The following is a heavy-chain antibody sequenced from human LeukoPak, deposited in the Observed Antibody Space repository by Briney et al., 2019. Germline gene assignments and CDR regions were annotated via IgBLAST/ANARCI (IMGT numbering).Heavy chain of an antibody. CDR2: ISSSSSYI. CDR3: ARDYGDGSGWYDY. D-gene: IGHD6-19*01. Sequence: PGGSLRLSCAASGFTFSSYSMNWVRQAPGKGLEWVSSISSSSSYIYYADSVKGRFTISRDNAKNSLYLQMNSPRAEDTAVYYCARDYGDGSGWYDYWGQGTLVTVSS. V-gene: IGHV3-21*01. CDR1: GFTFSSYS. J-gene: IGHJ4*02.